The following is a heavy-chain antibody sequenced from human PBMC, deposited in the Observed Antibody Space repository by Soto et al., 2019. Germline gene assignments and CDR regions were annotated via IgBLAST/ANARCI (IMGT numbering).Heavy chain of an antibody. J-gene: IGHJ6*02. V-gene: IGHV1-24*01. Sequence: GTPVDVRCKGSGEGLTDLGRQWVRHANGKGLEWMGGFDPEDGETIFAQKFQGRVTMTEDTSTDTAYMELSSLRSEDTAVYYCATDSTFQYYGMDVWGQGPTVSVSS. CDR3: ATDSTFQYYGMDV. D-gene: IGHD2-21*01. CDR2: FDPEDGET. CDR1: GEGLTDLG.